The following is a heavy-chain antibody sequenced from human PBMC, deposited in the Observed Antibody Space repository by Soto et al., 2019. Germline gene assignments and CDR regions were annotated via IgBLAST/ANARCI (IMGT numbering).Heavy chain of an antibody. CDR1: GGSFSTYY. J-gene: IGHJ3*01. Sequence: QVQLQPGGAGLLKPSATLSLTCAVCGGSFSTYYWSWIRQPPVKGLEYIREINHSGSTNYNPSLKCRVPHSVDKAKTQFCLTLSYVTAAATAVSYCSRARYCSGGSCYRVYAFDLWGPGTIVTVSS. CDR3: SRARYCSGGSCYRVYAFDL. V-gene: IGHV4-34*01. D-gene: IGHD2-15*01. CDR2: INHSGST.